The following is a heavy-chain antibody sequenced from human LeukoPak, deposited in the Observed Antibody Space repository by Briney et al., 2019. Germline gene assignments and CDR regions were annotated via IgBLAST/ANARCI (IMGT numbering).Heavy chain of an antibody. D-gene: IGHD6-13*01. J-gene: IGHJ4*02. CDR1: GYTFTSYA. CDR2: INTNTGNP. CDR3: ARPGRGEAAAGTSNDY. V-gene: IGHV7-4-1*04. Sequence: ASVRVFCKASGYTFTSYAMNWVRQTPGQGLEWMGWINTNTGNPTYAQGFTGRFVFSLDTSVSMAYLQISSLKAEDTAVYYCARPGRGEAAAGTSNDYWGQGTLVTVSS.